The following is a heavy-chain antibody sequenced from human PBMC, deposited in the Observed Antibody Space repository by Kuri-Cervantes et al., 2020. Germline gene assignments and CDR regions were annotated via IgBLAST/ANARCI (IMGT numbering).Heavy chain of an antibody. CDR3: ARSFLRIAVAGTDEYYFDY. V-gene: IGHV4-39*07. D-gene: IGHD6-19*01. CDR1: GGSISSSSYY. Sequence: SETLSLTCTVSGGSISSSSYYWGWIRQPPGKGLEWIGNIYYSGSTYYNPSLKSRVTISVDTSKIQFSLKLSSVTAADTAVYYCARSFLRIAVAGTDEYYFDYWGQGTLVTVSS. CDR2: IYYSGST. J-gene: IGHJ4*02.